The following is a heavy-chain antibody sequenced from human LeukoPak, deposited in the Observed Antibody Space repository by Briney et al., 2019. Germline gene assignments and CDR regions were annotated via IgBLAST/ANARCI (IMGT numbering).Heavy chain of an antibody. V-gene: IGHV1-18*01. CDR2: ISAYNGST. CDR1: GYTFTSYG. Sequence: ASVKVSCKASGYTFTSYGISWVRQAPGQGLEWMGWISAYNGSTNYAQKLQGRVTMTTDTSTSTAYMELRSLRSDDTAVYYCARVEYQLLSDYYYYYYMDVWGKGTTVTVSS. D-gene: IGHD2-2*01. CDR3: ARVEYQLLSDYYYYYYMDV. J-gene: IGHJ6*03.